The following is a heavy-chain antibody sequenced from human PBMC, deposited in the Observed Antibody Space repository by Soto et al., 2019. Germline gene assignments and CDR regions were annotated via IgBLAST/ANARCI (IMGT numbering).Heavy chain of an antibody. CDR1: AFTFSTSV. D-gene: IGHD3-16*02. Sequence: EVLLLESGGDLVQPGGSLRLSCAASAFTFSTSVVAWVRRPPGKGLEWISSIGPTRMKTFSAYAASVKGRFTISRDNSRSAVYLQMNSLRVDDTAVYYCATYADGSYRPPYDYWGQGTLVTVSS. CDR3: ATYADGSYRPPYDY. CDR2: IGPTRMKT. J-gene: IGHJ4*02. V-gene: IGHV3-23*01.